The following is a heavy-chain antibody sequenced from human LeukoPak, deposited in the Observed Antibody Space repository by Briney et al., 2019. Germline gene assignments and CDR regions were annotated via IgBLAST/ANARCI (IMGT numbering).Heavy chain of an antibody. V-gene: IGHV3-23*01. CDR3: AKDWDQLLYYFDY. CDR1: GFTLSDYY. D-gene: IGHD2-2*01. CDR2: ISGSGSTT. Sequence: GGSLRLSCAAPGFTLSDYYMTWIRQAPGKGLEWVSAISGSGSTTYYADPVKGRFTISRDNSKNTLYLQMNSLRAEDTAVYYCAKDWDQLLYYFDYWGQGTLVTVSS. J-gene: IGHJ4*02.